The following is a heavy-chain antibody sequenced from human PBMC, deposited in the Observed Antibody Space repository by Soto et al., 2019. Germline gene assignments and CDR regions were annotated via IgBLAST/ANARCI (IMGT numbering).Heavy chain of an antibody. Sequence: SLRLSCASSGFTFIAYAMSWVRQAPVKGLEWVSAITGSGAGTYYAGSVKGRFTISRENAKNSWYLQMNSLRAGETAVYYCARGATGTGYYYGMDVWGQGTTVTVSS. D-gene: IGHD1-1*01. CDR2: ITGSGAGT. J-gene: IGHJ6*02. V-gene: IGHV3-23*01. CDR3: ARGATGTGYYYGMDV. CDR1: GFTFIAYA.